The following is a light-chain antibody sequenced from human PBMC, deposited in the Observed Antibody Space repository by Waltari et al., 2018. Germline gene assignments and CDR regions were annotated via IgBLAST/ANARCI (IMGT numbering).Light chain of an antibody. CDR3: QQYNSYSALT. J-gene: IGKJ4*01. CDR2: KAS. Sequence: QMTTSPSTLSASLGDRVTITCRASQSISSWLAWYQQKPGKAPKLLIYKASSLESGVPSRCSGSGSGTEFTLTISSLQPDDFATYYCQQYNSYSALTFGGGTKVEIK. V-gene: IGKV1-5*03. CDR1: QSISSW.